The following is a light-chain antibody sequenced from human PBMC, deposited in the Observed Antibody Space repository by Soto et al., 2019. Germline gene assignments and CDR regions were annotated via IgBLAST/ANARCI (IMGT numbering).Light chain of an antibody. J-gene: IGKJ3*01. Sequence: DIQMTQSPPSLSASVGDRVTITCQASQDIGNSLNWLQHKPGKAPNLVIYDASNLEIGVPSRFSGSGSGTDFTLTIPSLRPEDIATYYCQKSDHLPLFGPGTKVESK. CDR3: QKSDHLPL. V-gene: IGKV1-33*01. CDR2: DAS. CDR1: QDIGNS.